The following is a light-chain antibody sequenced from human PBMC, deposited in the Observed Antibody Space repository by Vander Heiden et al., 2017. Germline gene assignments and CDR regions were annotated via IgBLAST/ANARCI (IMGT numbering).Light chain of an antibody. J-gene: IGLJ3*02. V-gene: IGLV3-21*02. Sequence: SYVLTPPPSVSVAPGPTARITCGGNNIGSKSVHGYQQKPGQAPVLVVYDDSDRPSGIPERFSGSSSGNTATLTISRGEAGDEADYYCQVGDSSSDHRVFGGGTKLTVL. CDR3: QVGDSSSDHRV. CDR1: NIGSKS. CDR2: DDS.